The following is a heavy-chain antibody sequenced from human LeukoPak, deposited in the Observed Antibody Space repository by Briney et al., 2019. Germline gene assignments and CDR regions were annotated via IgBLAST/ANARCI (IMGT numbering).Heavy chain of an antibody. J-gene: IGHJ4*02. CDR2: INHSGST. CDR1: GGSISSSSYY. V-gene: IGHV4-39*07. D-gene: IGHD3-16*02. CDR3: ARGLRGDYVWGSYRYTGCYFDY. Sequence: SETLSLTCTVSGGSISSSSYYWGWIRQPPGKGLEWIGEINHSGSTNYNPSRKSRVTISVDTSKNQFSLKPSSVTAADTAVYYCARGLRGDYVWGSYRYTGCYFDYWGQGTLVTVSS.